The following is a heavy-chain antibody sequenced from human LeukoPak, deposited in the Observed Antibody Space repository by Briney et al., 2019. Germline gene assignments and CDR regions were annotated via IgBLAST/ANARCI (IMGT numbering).Heavy chain of an antibody. V-gene: IGHV3-23*01. CDR2: MSAVGGST. J-gene: IGHJ6*03. D-gene: IGHD6-13*01. CDR3: AKDRSSSWYPSYMDV. CDR1: GIIFSDYD. Sequence: PGGPLRLSCAASGIIFSDYDMTWVRQAPGKGLEWVSGMSAVGGSTYYVDSLKGRFTTSRDNSKNTLYLQMNSLRAEGTAVYYCAKDRSSSWYPSYMDVWGKGTTVTVSS.